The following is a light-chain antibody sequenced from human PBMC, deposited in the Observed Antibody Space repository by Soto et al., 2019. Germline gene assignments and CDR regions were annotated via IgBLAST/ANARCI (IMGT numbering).Light chain of an antibody. CDR1: STDVGSYNY. CDR2: DVT. J-gene: IGLJ1*01. V-gene: IGLV2-14*01. CDR3: TAFTSSSTDV. Sequence: QSALTQPPSVSGSPGQSITISCTGTSTDVGSYNYVSWYQQHPGEVPKLMIYDVTKRPSGVSNRFSASKSGNTASLTISGLQAEDEADYYCTAFTSSSTDVFGTGTKVTVL.